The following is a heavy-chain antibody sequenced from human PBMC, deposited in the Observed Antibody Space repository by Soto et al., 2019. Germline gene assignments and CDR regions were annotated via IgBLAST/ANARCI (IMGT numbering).Heavy chain of an antibody. Sequence: QVQLVQSGGEVKKPGASVKLSCTASGYTFTSYGISWVRQAPGQGLEWMGWISAYNGKTNYAQNGQGRVTMTTDTSTRTAYMDLRSLRSDDTAVYYCARGGDVNYSPGMDVWGQGTTVTVSS. J-gene: IGHJ6*02. CDR3: ARGGDVNYSPGMDV. D-gene: IGHD5-12*01. CDR2: ISAYNGKT. V-gene: IGHV1-18*01. CDR1: GYTFTSYG.